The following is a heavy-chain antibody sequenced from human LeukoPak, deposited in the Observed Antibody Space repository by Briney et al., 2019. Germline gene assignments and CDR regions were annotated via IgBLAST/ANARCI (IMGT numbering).Heavy chain of an antibody. CDR3: ARVSSKPDSRGCYHLDY. J-gene: IGHJ4*02. CDR2: ITSTSSSI. Sequence: PGGSLRLSCAASGFAFSAYSMNWVRQAPGKGLEWVSSITSTSSSIYYADSMKGRFTISRDNAKNSLYLQMNSLRAEDTAMYYCARVSSKPDSRGCYHLDYWGQGTLVTVSS. V-gene: IGHV3-21*01. D-gene: IGHD6-19*01. CDR1: GFAFSAYS.